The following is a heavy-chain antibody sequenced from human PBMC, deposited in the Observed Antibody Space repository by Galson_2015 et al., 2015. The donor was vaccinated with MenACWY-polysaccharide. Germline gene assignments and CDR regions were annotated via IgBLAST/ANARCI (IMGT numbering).Heavy chain of an antibody. V-gene: IGHV3-30*18. CDR3: AKISLHSSNFDS. D-gene: IGHD2/OR15-2a*01. J-gene: IGHJ4*02. CDR2: ITYDGSDQ. Sequence: SLRLSCAASGFTFSSYGMHWVLQAPGKGLEWVTYITYDGSDQNYARSVKSRFTISRDNSKSMLYLQMDSLRAEDTAVYHCAKISLHSSNFDSWGQGTLVTVSS. CDR1: GFTFSSYG.